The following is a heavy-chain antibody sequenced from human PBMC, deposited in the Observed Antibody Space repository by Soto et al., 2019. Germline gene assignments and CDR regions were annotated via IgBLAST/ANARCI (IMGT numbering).Heavy chain of an antibody. CDR2: SYYSGNT. D-gene: IGHD3-3*01. CDR3: ARRTYYDFWSSYPEDNWFDP. J-gene: IGHJ5*02. V-gene: IGHV4-39*01. CDR1: GGYISSCSYH. Sequence: QLQLQESGPGLVKPSETLSLTCTVSGGYISSCSYHWGWIRQPPGKGLAWIGGSYYSGNTYYNPSLKSRVTISVDTSKNQFTLKLSSVTAADTAVYYCARRTYYDFWSSYPEDNWFDPWGQGTLVTVSS.